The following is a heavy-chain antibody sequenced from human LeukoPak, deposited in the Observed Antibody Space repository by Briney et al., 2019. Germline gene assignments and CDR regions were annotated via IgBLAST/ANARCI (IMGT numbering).Heavy chain of an antibody. CDR1: GFTFSIYE. CDR3: AELGITMIGGV. J-gene: IGHJ6*04. D-gene: IGHD3-10*02. CDR2: ISSSGSTK. Sequence: GGSLRLSCAASGFTFSIYEMNWVRQAPAKGLEWVSYISSSGSTKHYADSVKGRFTISRDNAKNSLYLQMNSLRAEDTAVYYCAELGITMIGGVWGKGTTVTISS. V-gene: IGHV3-48*03.